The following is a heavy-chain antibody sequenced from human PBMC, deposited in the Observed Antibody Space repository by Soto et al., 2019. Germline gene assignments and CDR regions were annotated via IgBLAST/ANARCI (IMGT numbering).Heavy chain of an antibody. CDR1: GGTFSSYT. CDR2: IIPILGIA. J-gene: IGHJ5*02. D-gene: IGHD2-2*01. CDR3: ASRGYCSSTSCEGDWFDP. V-gene: IGHV1-69*02. Sequence: QVQLVQSGAEVKKPGSSVKVSCKASGGTFSSYTISWVRQAPGQGLEWMGRIIPILGIANYAQKFQGRVTITAEKSTSTAYMELSSLRSEDTAVYYCASRGYCSSTSCEGDWFDPWGQGTLVTVSS.